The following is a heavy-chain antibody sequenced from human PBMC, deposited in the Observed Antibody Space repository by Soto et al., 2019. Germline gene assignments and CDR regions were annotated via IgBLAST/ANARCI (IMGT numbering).Heavy chain of an antibody. CDR2: IYYSGRT. CDR3: ERVGGQLGVNYCDGMDV. CDR1: GGSISSYY. D-gene: IGHD6-6*01. J-gene: IGHJ6*02. V-gene: IGHV4-59*01. Sequence: QVQLQESGPGLVKPSETLSLTCTVSGGSISSYYWSWIRQPPGKGLEWIGYIYYSGRTNYNPSLTRRGTISVDRSKNQFSLKLRTVTAADTAVYYCERVGGQLGVNYCDGMDVWGQGTTVTVSS.